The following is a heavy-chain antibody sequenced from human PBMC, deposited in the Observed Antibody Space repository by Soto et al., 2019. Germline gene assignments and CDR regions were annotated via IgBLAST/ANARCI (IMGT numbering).Heavy chain of an antibody. CDR1: GGSISRYY. CDR2: IYYSGST. CDR3: AGRASRYYYDSSGYFDY. V-gene: IGHV4-59*01. J-gene: IGHJ4*02. Sequence: PSETLSLTCTVSGGSISRYYRRWIRQPLGKGLEWIGYIYYSGSTNYNPSLKSRVTISVDTSKNQFSLKLSSVTAADTAVYYCAGRASRYYYDSSGYFDYWGQGTLVTVS. D-gene: IGHD3-22*01.